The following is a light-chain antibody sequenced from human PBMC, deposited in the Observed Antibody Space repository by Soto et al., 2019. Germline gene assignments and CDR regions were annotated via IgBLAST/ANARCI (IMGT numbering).Light chain of an antibody. CDR1: QSVTNY. V-gene: IGKV3-11*01. CDR2: DIS. Sequence: EILLTQSPATLSLSPGEGATLSCRASQSVTNYLAWYQQRPGQAPRLLIYDISNRATGIPARFSGSGSGTDFTLTISNLEPEDFAIYCCQERSTWPPITFGQGTRLEIK. CDR3: QERSTWPPIT. J-gene: IGKJ5*01.